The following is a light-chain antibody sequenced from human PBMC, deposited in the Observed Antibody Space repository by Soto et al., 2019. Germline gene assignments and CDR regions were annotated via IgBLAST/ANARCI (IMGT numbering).Light chain of an antibody. CDR1: QSISSSY. CDR3: QQYDSTPSWT. Sequence: EIVMTQSPATLSVSPGERATLSCRASQSISSSYLAWYQQKPGQPPTLLIYGASSTATGIPARFSGSGSGTDFTLTISSLEPEDFAVYYCQQYDSTPSWTFGQGTKVDIK. J-gene: IGKJ1*01. V-gene: IGKV3-20*01. CDR2: GAS.